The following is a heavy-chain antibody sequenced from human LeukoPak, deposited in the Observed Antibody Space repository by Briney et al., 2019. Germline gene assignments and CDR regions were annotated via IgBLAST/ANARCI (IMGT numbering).Heavy chain of an antibody. V-gene: IGHV2-70*11. Sequence: ESGPALVKPTQTLTLTCTFSGFSLSTSGMCVSWIRQPPGKALERLARIDWDDDKYYSTSLKTRLTISKDTSKNQVVLTLTNMDPVDTATYYCARINQLLSPHVNYYYGMDVWGQGTTVTVSS. J-gene: IGHJ6*02. CDR2: IDWDDDK. CDR1: GFSLSTSGMC. D-gene: IGHD2-2*01. CDR3: ARINQLLSPHVNYYYGMDV.